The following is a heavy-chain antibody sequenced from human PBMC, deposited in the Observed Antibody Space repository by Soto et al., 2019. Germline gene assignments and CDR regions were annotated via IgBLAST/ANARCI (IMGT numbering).Heavy chain of an antibody. CDR3: ARYGREGTMGAFDI. V-gene: IGHV4-59*01. CDR1: GGSISSYY. J-gene: IGHJ3*02. D-gene: IGHD3-10*01. Sequence: QVQLQESGPGLVKPSETLSLTCTVSGGSISSYYWSWIRQPPGKGLEWIGYIYYSGSTNYNPSLKGRVTISVDTSKNQFSLKLSSVTAADTAVYYCARYGREGTMGAFDIWGQGTMVTVSS. CDR2: IYYSGST.